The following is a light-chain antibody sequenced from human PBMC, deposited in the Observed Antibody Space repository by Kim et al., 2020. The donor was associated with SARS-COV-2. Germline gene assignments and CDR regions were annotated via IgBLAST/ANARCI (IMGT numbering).Light chain of an antibody. CDR3: NSRDSSETHYV. Sequence: GQTVRITCQGDSLRISYPSWYQQKPGQAPVLVFYGENDRPSGIPDRFAGSTSGDTASLTIAGAQAEDDGDYFCNSRDSSETHYVFGSGTKVTVL. V-gene: IGLV3-19*01. CDR2: GEN. CDR1: SLRISY. J-gene: IGLJ1*01.